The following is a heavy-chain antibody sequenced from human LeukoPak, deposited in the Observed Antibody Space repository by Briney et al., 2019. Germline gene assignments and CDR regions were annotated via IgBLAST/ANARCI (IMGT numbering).Heavy chain of an antibody. Sequence: PGGSLRLSSAASGFTFSSYAMSWVRQAPGKGLEWVSAISGSGGSTYYADSVKGRFTISRDNSKNTLYLQMNSLRAEDTAVYYCAKHRKIVATIGPLDYWGQGTLVTVSS. V-gene: IGHV3-23*01. CDR1: GFTFSSYA. J-gene: IGHJ4*02. D-gene: IGHD5-12*01. CDR2: ISGSGGST. CDR3: AKHRKIVATIGPLDY.